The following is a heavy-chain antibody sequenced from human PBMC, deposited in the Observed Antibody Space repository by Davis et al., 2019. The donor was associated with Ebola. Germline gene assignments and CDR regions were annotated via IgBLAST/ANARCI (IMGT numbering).Heavy chain of an antibody. CDR2: LHPGADNT. Sequence: AASVKVSCKASGGTFRTFAISWVRQAPGQGPEWMGTLHPGADNTVNAQKFQGRVTMTKVTSTTTVYMELSSLRSDDTAVYYCARGDWNDVPTVWGQGTLVTVSS. CDR3: ARGDWNDVPTV. V-gene: IGHV1-8*01. CDR1: GGTFRTFA. J-gene: IGHJ4*02. D-gene: IGHD1-1*01.